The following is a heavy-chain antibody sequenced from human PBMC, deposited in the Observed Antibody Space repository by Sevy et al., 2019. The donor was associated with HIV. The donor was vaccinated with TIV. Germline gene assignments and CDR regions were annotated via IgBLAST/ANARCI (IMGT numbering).Heavy chain of an antibody. D-gene: IGHD3-3*01. CDR2: IRYDGSNK. CDR1: GFTFSSFG. J-gene: IGHJ6*02. V-gene: IGHV3-33*01. Sequence: GGSLRLSCAASGFTFSSFGMDWVRQAPGKGLEWVAVIRYDGSNKYYADSVKGRFTISRDNSKNTLYLQMNSLRAEDTAVYYCARDRLGITISAEWGGGMDVWGQGTTVTVSS. CDR3: ARDRLGITISAEWGGGMDV.